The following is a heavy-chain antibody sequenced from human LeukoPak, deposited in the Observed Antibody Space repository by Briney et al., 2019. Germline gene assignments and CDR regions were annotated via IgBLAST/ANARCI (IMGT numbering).Heavy chain of an antibody. V-gene: IGHV4-4*02. J-gene: IGHJ4*02. Sequence: SETLSLTCAVSGGSISSSNWWSWVRQPPGKGLEWIGEIYHSGSTNYNPSLKRRVTISVDKSKNQFSLKLSSVTAADTAVYYCARLCGGDCPFDYWGRGTLVTVSS. CDR2: IYHSGST. D-gene: IGHD2-21*02. CDR1: GGSISSSNW. CDR3: ARLCGGDCPFDY.